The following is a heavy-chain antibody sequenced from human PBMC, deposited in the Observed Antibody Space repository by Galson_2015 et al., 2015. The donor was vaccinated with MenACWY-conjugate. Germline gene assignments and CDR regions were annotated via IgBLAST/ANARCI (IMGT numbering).Heavy chain of an antibody. CDR2: ISYDGSNK. J-gene: IGHJ4*02. D-gene: IGHD3-22*01. CDR3: ARDGDYYDSSGYFDY. CDR1: GFTFSSYA. V-gene: IGHV3-30*04. Sequence: SLRLSCAASGFTFSSYAMHWVRQAPGKGLEWVAVISYDGSNKYYADSVKGRFPISRGNSKNTLYLQMNSLRAEDTAVYYCARDGDYYDSSGYFDYWGQGTLVTVSS.